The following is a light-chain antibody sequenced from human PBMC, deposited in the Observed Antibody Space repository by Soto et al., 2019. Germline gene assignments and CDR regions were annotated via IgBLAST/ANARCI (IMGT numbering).Light chain of an antibody. CDR2: DVS. J-gene: IGLJ1*01. CDR3: TSYTSSSTLGYV. CDR1: SSDVGGYNY. Sequence: QSALTQPASVSGSPGQSITISCTGTSSDVGGYNYVSWYQQHPGKAPKLMIHDVSNRPSGVSNRFSGSKSGNTASLTISGLQAEEEVDYYRTSYTSSSTLGYVYGTGTKVTVL. V-gene: IGLV2-14*01.